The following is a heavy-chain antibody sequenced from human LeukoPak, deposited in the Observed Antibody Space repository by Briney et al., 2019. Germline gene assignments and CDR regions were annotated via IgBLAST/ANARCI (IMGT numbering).Heavy chain of an antibody. CDR2: IYHSGST. CDR3: ARGHTAASVWAFDY. V-gene: IGHV4-59*01. J-gene: IGHJ4*02. D-gene: IGHD6-13*01. CDR1: GGSISTYY. Sequence: SETLSLTCTVSGGSISTYYWNWIRQPPGKGLEWIGYIYHSGSTNYNPSLQSRVTISVDTSKNQFSLKLSSVTAADTAVYYCARGHTAASVWAFDYWGQGTLVTVSS.